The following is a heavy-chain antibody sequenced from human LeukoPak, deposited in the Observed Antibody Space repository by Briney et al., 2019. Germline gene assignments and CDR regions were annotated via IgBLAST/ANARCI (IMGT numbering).Heavy chain of an antibody. CDR2: IRYDGSNK. D-gene: IGHD3-10*01. CDR1: GFTFSNYG. J-gene: IGHJ4*02. V-gene: IGHV3-30*02. CDR3: ARGGTGHYYASGTYYQSYYFDY. Sequence: GSLRLSCAASGFTFSNYGMHWVRQAPGKGLEWVAFIRYDGSNKHYADSVKGRFTISRDNSKNTLYLQMNSLRAEDTAVYYCARGGTGHYYASGTYYQSYYFDYWGQGTLVTVSS.